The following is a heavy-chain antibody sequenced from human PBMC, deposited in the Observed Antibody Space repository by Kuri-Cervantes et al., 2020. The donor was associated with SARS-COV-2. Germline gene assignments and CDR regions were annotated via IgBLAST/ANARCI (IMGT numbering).Heavy chain of an antibody. CDR1: GFTFSSYA. V-gene: IGHV3-23*01. D-gene: IGHD7-27*01. J-gene: IGHJ4*02. Sequence: GGSLRPSCSASGFTFSSYAMSWVRQAPGKGLEWVSAISGSGGSTYYADSVKGRFTISRNNSKNTLYLQMNSLRAEDTAVYYYEKDLSREAALTGAQVLWGQGTLVTVSS. CDR3: EKDLSREAALTGAQVL. CDR2: ISGSGGST.